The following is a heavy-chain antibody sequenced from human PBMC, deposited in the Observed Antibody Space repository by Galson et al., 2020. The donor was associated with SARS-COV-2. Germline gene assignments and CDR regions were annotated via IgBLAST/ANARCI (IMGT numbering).Heavy chain of an antibody. CDR1: GGSISSYY. CDR2: IYYSGST. V-gene: IGHV4-59*13. J-gene: IGHJ4*02. CDR3: ARVGDGYNSGFDY. Sequence: SETLSLTCTVSGGSISSYYWSWIRQPPGKGLEWIGYIYYSGSTNYNPSLKSRVTISVDTSKNQFSLKLSSVTAADTAVYYCARVGDGYNSGFDYWGQGTLVTVSS. D-gene: IGHD5-12*01.